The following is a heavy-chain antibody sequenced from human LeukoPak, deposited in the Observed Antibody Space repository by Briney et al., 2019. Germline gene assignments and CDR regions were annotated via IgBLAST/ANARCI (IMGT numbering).Heavy chain of an antibody. D-gene: IGHD6-19*01. CDR1: GGSFSGYY. CDR2: INYSGST. V-gene: IGHV4-34*01. Sequence: PSETLSLTCAVYGGSFSGYYWSWIRQPPGKGLEWIGEINYSGSTNYNPSLKSRVTISVDTSKNQFSLKLSSVTAADTAVYYCARHSTSGWNWFDPWGQGTLVTVSS. J-gene: IGHJ5*02. CDR3: ARHSTSGWNWFDP.